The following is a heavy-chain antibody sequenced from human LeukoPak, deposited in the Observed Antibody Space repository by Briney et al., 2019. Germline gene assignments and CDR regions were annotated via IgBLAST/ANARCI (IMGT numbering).Heavy chain of an antibody. CDR2: MNPNSGNT. Sequence: GASVKVSCKASGYTFTSYDINWVRQATGQGLEWMGWMNPNSGNTGYAQKFQGRVTITRNTSISTAYMELSSLRSEDTAVYYCARDNYGSGSSTYYYYMDVWGKGTTVTVSS. J-gene: IGHJ6*03. D-gene: IGHD3-10*01. CDR3: ARDNYGSGSSTYYYYMDV. CDR1: GYTFTSYD. V-gene: IGHV1-8*03.